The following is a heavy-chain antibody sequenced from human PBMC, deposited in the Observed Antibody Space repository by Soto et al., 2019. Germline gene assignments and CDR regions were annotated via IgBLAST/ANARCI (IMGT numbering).Heavy chain of an antibody. Sequence: GSLRLSCAASGFTFSSYGMHWVRQAPGKGLEWVAVISYDGSNKYYADSVKGRFTISRDNSKNTLYLQMNSLRAEDTAVYYCAKSFALGDDYYYGMDVWGQGTTVTVSS. D-gene: IGHD2-21*02. V-gene: IGHV3-30*18. CDR2: ISYDGSNK. CDR1: GFTFSSYG. CDR3: AKSFALGDDYYYGMDV. J-gene: IGHJ6*01.